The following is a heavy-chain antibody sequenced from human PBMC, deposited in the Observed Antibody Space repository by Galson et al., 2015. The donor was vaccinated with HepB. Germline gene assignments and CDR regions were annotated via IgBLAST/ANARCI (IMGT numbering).Heavy chain of an antibody. Sequence: SLRLSCAASGFTFSSYEMNWIRQAPGKGLEWVSYISSSGSTIYYADSVKGRFTISRDNAKNSLYLQMNSLRAEDTAVYYCARDRMGYCDGYVVAGIDYWGQGTLVTVSS. J-gene: IGHJ4*02. V-gene: IGHV3-48*03. D-gene: IGHD5-18*01. CDR1: GFTFSSYE. CDR2: ISSSGSTI. CDR3: ARDRMGYCDGYVVAGIDY.